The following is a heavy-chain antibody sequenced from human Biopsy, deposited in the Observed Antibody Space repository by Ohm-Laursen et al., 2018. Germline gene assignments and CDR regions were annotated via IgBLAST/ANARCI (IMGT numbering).Heavy chain of an antibody. CDR2: INPDGSVK. J-gene: IGHJ4*02. CDR1: GFMFSASW. Sequence: SLRLSCSASGFMFSASWMSWVHQAPGKGLEWVANINPDGSVKYFADSVKGRFTISRDNAENSMYLQMSSLTVDDTAVYYCARDERWDQGTLVTVSS. V-gene: IGHV3-7*01. CDR3: ARDER. D-gene: IGHD5-24*01.